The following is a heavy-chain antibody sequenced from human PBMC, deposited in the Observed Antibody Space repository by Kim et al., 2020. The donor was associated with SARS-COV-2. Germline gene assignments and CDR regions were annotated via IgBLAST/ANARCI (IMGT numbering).Heavy chain of an antibody. D-gene: IGHD3-3*01. J-gene: IGHJ3*02. V-gene: IGHV3-33*01. Sequence: GGSLRLSCAASGFTFSSYGMHWVRQAPGKGLEWVAVIWYDGSNKYYADSVKGRFTISRDNSKNTLYLQMNSLRAEDTAVYYCAREGYYDFWSGNHAFDIWGQGTMVTVSS. CDR2: IWYDGSNK. CDR3: AREGYYDFWSGNHAFDI. CDR1: GFTFSSYG.